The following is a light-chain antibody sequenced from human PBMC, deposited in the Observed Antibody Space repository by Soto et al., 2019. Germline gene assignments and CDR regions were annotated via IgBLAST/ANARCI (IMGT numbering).Light chain of an antibody. CDR1: SSDVGGYDL. J-gene: IGLJ1*01. CDR3: CSYAHSSTYV. Sequence: QSALTQPASVSGSPGQSITISCIGTSSDVGGYDLVSWYQQHPGEAPKPMIYEATKRPSGVSDRFSGSKSGNTASLTISGLQAEDEADYYCCSYAHSSTYVIGTGTKVTVL. CDR2: EAT. V-gene: IGLV2-23*01.